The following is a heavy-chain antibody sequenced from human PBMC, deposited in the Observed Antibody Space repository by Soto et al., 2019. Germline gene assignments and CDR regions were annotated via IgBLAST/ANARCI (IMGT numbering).Heavy chain of an antibody. CDR3: AKVSEGSMITFGGVIAY. D-gene: IGHD3-16*02. Sequence: QVQLVESGGGVVQPGRSLRLSCAASGFTFSSYAIHWVRQAPGKGLEWVAVISFDGDIQYYADSVKGPFTISRDNSKNTLYLQMDSLRAADTAVYYCAKVSEGSMITFGGVIAYWGQGTLVTVSS. CDR2: ISFDGDIQ. CDR1: GFTFSSYA. V-gene: IGHV3-30*18. J-gene: IGHJ4*02.